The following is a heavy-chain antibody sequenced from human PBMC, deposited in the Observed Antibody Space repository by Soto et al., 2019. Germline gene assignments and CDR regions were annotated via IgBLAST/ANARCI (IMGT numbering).Heavy chain of an antibody. J-gene: IGHJ4*02. Sequence: SETLSLTCTVSGGSISSGGYYWSWIRQHPGKGLEWIGHISDSGSSYYNPSLESRVTISVDTSENQFSLKLSAVTAADTAVYFCARTTFYDIFTAYYSLFDYWGQGTKVTVSS. D-gene: IGHD3-9*01. CDR1: GGSISSGGYY. CDR2: ISDSGSS. V-gene: IGHV4-31*03. CDR3: ARTTFYDIFTAYYSLFDY.